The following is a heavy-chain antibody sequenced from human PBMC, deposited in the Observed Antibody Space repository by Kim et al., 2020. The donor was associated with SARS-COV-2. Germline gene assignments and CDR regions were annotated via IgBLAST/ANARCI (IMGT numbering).Heavy chain of an antibody. V-gene: IGHV4-31*03. CDR2: IYYSGST. J-gene: IGHJ4*02. D-gene: IGHD3-10*01. CDR3: ARVKSLWFGDPLYYFDY. Sequence: SETLSLTCTVSGGSISSGGYYWSWIRQHPGKGLEWIGYIYYSGSTYYNPSLKSRVTISVDTSKNQFSLKLSSVTAADTAVYYCARVKSLWFGDPLYYFDYWGQGTLVTVSS. CDR1: GGSISSGGYY.